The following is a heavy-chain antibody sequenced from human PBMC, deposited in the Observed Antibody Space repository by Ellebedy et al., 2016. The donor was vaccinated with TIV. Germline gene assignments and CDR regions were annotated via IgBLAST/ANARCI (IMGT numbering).Heavy chain of an antibody. V-gene: IGHV1-3*01. Sequence: ASVKVSCKASGDTFTSYAMHWVRQAPGQRLEWMGWINAGNGNTKYSQKFQGRVTITRDTSASTAYMELSSLRSEDTAVYYCARDSRTDAFDIWGQGTMVTVSS. CDR1: GDTFTSYA. CDR3: ARDSRTDAFDI. J-gene: IGHJ3*02. CDR2: INAGNGNT.